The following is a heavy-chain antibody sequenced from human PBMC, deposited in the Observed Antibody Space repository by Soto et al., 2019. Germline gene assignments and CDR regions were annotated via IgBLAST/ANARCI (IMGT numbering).Heavy chain of an antibody. CDR3: ARGYSSSPLFDY. CDR2: IYYSGST. Sequence: QVQLQESGPGLVKPSQTLSLTCTVSGGSISSGGYYWSWIRQHPGKGLEWIGYIYYSGSTYYNPSLKSRVTIAVDTSKNQFSLKLSSVTAADTAVYYCARGYSSSPLFDYWGQGTLVTVSS. J-gene: IGHJ4*02. CDR1: GGSISSGGYY. V-gene: IGHV4-31*03. D-gene: IGHD6-6*01.